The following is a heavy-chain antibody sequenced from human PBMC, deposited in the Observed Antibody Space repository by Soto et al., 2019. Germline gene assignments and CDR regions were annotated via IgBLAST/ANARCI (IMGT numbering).Heavy chain of an antibody. Sequence: GGSLRLSCAASGFTFSSYSMNWVRQAPGKGLEWVSYISSSSSTIYYADSVKGRFTISRDNAKNSLYLQMNSLRDEDTAVYYCARDEGVLEWLLPFDYWGQGTLVTVSS. CDR3: ARDEGVLEWLLPFDY. J-gene: IGHJ4*02. V-gene: IGHV3-48*02. CDR2: ISSSSSTI. CDR1: GFTFSSYS. D-gene: IGHD3-3*01.